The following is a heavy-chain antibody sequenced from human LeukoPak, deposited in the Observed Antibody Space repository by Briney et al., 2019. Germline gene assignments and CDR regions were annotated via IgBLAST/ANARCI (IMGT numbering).Heavy chain of an antibody. V-gene: IGHV1-69*04. Sequence: GASVKVSCKASGGTFSSYAISWVRQAPGQGLGWMGRIIPILGIANYAQKFQGRVTITADKSTSTAYMELSSLRSEDTAVYYCASGPPGYSSSWYPCWGQGTLVTVSS. CDR2: IIPILGIA. CDR1: GGTFSSYA. J-gene: IGHJ4*02. D-gene: IGHD6-13*01. CDR3: ASGPPGYSSSWYPC.